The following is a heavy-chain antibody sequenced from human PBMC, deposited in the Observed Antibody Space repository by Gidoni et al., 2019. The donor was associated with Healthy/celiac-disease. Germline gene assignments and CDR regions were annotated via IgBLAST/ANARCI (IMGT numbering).Heavy chain of an antibody. CDR1: RNTFTSYY. D-gene: IGHD6-13*01. V-gene: IGHV1-46*01. CDR3: FSSWYGYNPHDAFDI. Sequence: QVQLVQAGAEVKTPGASVKVSCKASRNTFTSYYMHWVRQAPGQGLEWMGIINPSGGSTSYAQKFQGRVTMTRDTSTSTVYMELSSLRSEDTAVYYCFSSWYGYNPHDAFDIWGQGTMVTVSS. J-gene: IGHJ3*02. CDR2: INPSGGST.